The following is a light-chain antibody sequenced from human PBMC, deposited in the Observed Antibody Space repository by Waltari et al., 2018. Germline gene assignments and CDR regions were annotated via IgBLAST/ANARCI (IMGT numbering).Light chain of an antibody. Sequence: EIVLTQSPATLSLSPGERATLSCRASRSVSTYLAWYHQKPGQAPRLLIYDTSNRATGIPARFSGNGSGTDFTLTISSLEPEDFAVYYCQQRSSWPKTFGHGTKVEIK. CDR2: DTS. J-gene: IGKJ1*01. CDR3: QQRSSWPKT. V-gene: IGKV3-11*01. CDR1: RSVSTY.